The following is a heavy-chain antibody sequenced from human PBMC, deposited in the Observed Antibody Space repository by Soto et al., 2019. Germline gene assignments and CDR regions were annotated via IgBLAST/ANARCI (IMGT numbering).Heavy chain of an antibody. CDR3: ARDSGRMSGTYYFDY. D-gene: IGHD1-26*01. CDR2: IWYDGSNK. J-gene: IGHJ4*02. V-gene: IGHV3-33*01. CDR1: GFTFSSYG. Sequence: GGSLRLSCAASGFTFSSYGMHWVRQAPGKGLEWVAVIWYDGSNKYYGDSVKGRLTISRDNSKNTLYLQMNSLRAEDTAVYYCARDSGRMSGTYYFDYWGQGTLVTVSS.